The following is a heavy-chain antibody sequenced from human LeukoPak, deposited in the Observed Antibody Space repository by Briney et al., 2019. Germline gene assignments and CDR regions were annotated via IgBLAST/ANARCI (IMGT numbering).Heavy chain of an antibody. CDR1: GGSISSSNW. Sequence: SGTLSLTCAVSGGSISSSNWWSWVRQPPGKGLEWIGEIYHSGSTNYNPSLKSRVTISVDKSKNQFPLKLSSVTAADTAVYYCAISSGWYCELDYWGQGTLVTVSS. J-gene: IGHJ4*02. D-gene: IGHD6-19*01. CDR2: IYHSGST. CDR3: AISSGWYCELDY. V-gene: IGHV4-4*02.